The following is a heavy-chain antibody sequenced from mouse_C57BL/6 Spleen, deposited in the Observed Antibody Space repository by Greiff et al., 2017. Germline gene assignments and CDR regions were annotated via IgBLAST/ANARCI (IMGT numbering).Heavy chain of an antibody. J-gene: IGHJ4*01. CDR1: GYTFTSYW. D-gene: IGHD3-1*01. CDR3: ARWKSGALDY. V-gene: IGHV1-50*01. Sequence: VQLQQPGAELVKPGASVKLSCKASGYTFTSYWMQWVKQRPGQGLEWIGEIDPSDSYTNSNQKFKGKATLTVDTSSSTAYMQLSSLTSEDSAGYYCARWKSGALDYWGQGTSVTVSS. CDR2: IDPSDSYT.